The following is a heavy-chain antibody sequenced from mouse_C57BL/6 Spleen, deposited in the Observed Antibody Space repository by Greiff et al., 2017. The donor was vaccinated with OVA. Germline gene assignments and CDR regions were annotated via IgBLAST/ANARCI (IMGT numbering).Heavy chain of an antibody. CDR3: ARDGGDSSGPYYAMDY. CDR2: ISYDGSN. CDR1: GYSITSGYY. D-gene: IGHD3-2*02. Sequence: EVKLMESGPGLVKPSQSLSLTCSVTGYSITSGYYWNWIRQFPGNKLEWMGYISYDGSNNYNPSLKNRISITRDTSKNQFFLKLNSVTTEDTATYYCARDGGDSSGPYYAMDYWGQGTSVTVSS. V-gene: IGHV3-6*01. J-gene: IGHJ4*01.